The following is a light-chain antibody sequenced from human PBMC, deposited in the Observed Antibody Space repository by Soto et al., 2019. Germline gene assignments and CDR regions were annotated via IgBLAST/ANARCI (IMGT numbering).Light chain of an antibody. CDR3: QQYGSSRIT. Sequence: EIVLTQSPGTLSLSAGERATLSCRGSQSVSSSYLAWYQQKPGQAPRLLIYGASSRATGIPDRFSGSGSGTDFTLTISRLEPEDFAVYYCQQYGSSRITFGQGTRLEIK. CDR1: QSVSSSY. J-gene: IGKJ5*01. V-gene: IGKV3-20*01. CDR2: GAS.